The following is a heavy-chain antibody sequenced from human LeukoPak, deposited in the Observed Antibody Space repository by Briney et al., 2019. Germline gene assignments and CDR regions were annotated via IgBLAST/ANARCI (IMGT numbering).Heavy chain of an antibody. J-gene: IGHJ4*02. CDR2: IRSKAYGETT. V-gene: IGHV3-49*04. CDR1: GLSSSSYD. Sequence: GGSLRLSCAASGLSSSSYDMNWVRQAPRKGLEWVGFIRSKAYGETTEYAASVKGRFTISRDDSKSIAYLQMNSLKTEDTAVYYCTRSERFYDFWSGAFDYWGQGTLVTVSS. D-gene: IGHD3-3*01. CDR3: TRSERFYDFWSGAFDY.